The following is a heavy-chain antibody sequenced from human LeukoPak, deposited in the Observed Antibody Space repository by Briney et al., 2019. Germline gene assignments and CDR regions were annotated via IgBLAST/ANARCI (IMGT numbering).Heavy chain of an antibody. Sequence: ASVTVSFTVSGYTLTELSMHWVRQAPGKGLEWMGGFDPEDGETIYAQKFQGRVTMTEDTSTDTAYMELSSLRSEDTAVYYCAYYGSGSYYYFDYWGQGTLVTVSS. CDR3: AYYGSGSYYYFDY. CDR1: GYTLTELS. J-gene: IGHJ4*02. CDR2: FDPEDGET. D-gene: IGHD3-10*01. V-gene: IGHV1-24*01.